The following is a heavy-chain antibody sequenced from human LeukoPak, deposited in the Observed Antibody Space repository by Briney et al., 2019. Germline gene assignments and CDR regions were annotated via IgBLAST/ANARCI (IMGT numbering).Heavy chain of an antibody. Sequence: SVKVSCKASGGTFSSYAISWVRQAPGQGLEWMGRIIPIFGTANYAQKFQGRVTMTTDTSTSTAYMELRSLRSDDTAVYYCARRTVTTADDAFDIWGQGTMVTVSS. D-gene: IGHD4-17*01. CDR3: ARRTVTTADDAFDI. CDR1: GGTFSSYA. J-gene: IGHJ3*02. V-gene: IGHV1-69*05. CDR2: IIPIFGTA.